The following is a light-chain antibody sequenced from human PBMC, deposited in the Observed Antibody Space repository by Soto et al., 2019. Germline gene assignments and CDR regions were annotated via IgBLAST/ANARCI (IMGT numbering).Light chain of an antibody. J-gene: IGKJ4*02. V-gene: IGKV1-5*01. CDR1: QSISSC. Sequence: IQVTKGASALSASVGDRVTITCRASQSISSCLAWYQQKPGQAPKLLIYDASSLDSGVPSRFSGSGSGTDFTLTISSLEPEDFATYYCQQYDSSSRTFGGGTKVDIK. CDR2: DAS. CDR3: QQYDSSSRT.